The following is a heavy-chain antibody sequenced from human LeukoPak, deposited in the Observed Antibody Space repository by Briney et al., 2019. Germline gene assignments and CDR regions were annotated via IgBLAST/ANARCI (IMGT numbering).Heavy chain of an antibody. D-gene: IGHD1-26*01. V-gene: IGHV3-21*01. Sequence: RSGGSLRLSCAASGFTFSSYSMNWVRQAPGKGLEWVSSISSSSSYIYYADSVKGRFTISRDNAKNSLYLRMNSLRAEDTAVYYCARDGSGSYSAFDIWGQGTMVTVSS. CDR1: GFTFSSYS. J-gene: IGHJ3*02. CDR2: ISSSSSYI. CDR3: ARDGSGSYSAFDI.